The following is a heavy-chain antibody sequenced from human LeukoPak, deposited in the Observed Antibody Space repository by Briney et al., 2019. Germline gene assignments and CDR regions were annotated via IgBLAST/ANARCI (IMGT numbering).Heavy chain of an antibody. CDR1: GYSISSGSYY. CDR2: IYTSGST. J-gene: IGHJ6*03. Sequence: SETLSLTCAVSGYSISSGSYYWSWIRQPAGKGLEWIGRIYTSGSTNYNPSLKSRVTISVDTSKNQFSLKLSSVTAADTAVYYCATEKHQYYYDSSGYYSYYYYYMDVWGKGTTVTVSS. CDR3: ATEKHQYYYDSSGYYSYYYYYMDV. V-gene: IGHV4-61*02. D-gene: IGHD3-22*01.